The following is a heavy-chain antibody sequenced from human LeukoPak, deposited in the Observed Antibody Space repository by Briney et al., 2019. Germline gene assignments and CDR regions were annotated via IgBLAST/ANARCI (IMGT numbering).Heavy chain of an antibody. D-gene: IGHD6-19*01. CDR3: ARGDKSSGWYSFDY. V-gene: IGHV3-21*01. CDR2: ITSGSSYI. Sequence: GGSLRLSCAASGFTFSSYTMNWVRQAPGKGLEWVSSITSGSSYIYYADSLKGRFTISRDNANNSLCLQMNSLRAEDTAVYYCARGDKSSGWYSFDYWGQGALVTVSS. CDR1: GFTFSSYT. J-gene: IGHJ4*02.